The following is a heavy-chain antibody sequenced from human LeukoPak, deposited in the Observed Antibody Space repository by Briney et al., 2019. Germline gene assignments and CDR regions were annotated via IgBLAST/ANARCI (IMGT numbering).Heavy chain of an antibody. CDR3: ARGRGAGYYYYGMDV. J-gene: IGHJ6*02. CDR2: INHSGST. Sequence: SETLSLTCTVSGGSIRGYYWSWIRQPPGKGLEWIGEINHSGSTNYNPSLKRGVTISVDTSKNHFSLKLSSVTAADTAVYYCARGRGAGYYYYGMDVWGQGTTVTVSS. V-gene: IGHV4-34*01. CDR1: GGSIRGYY. D-gene: IGHD1-26*01.